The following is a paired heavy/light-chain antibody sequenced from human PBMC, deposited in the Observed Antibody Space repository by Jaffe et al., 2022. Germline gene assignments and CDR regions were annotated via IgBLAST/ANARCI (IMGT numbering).Light chain of an antibody. Sequence: AIQLTQSPSSLSASVGDRVTITCRASQGISSALAWYQQKPGKAPKLLIYDASSLESGVPSRFSGSGSGTDFTLTISSLQPEDFATYYCQQFNSYPYTFGQGTKLEIK. V-gene: IGKV1-13*02. CDR3: QQFNSYPYT. CDR2: DAS. J-gene: IGKJ2*01. CDR1: QGISSA.
Heavy chain of an antibody. V-gene: IGHV3-30*02. CDR1: GFTFSSYG. J-gene: IGHJ4*02. CDR2: IRYDGSNK. CDR3: AKDKAASYDFWSGYPYYFDY. D-gene: IGHD3-3*01. Sequence: QVQLVESGGGVVQPGGSLRLSCAASGFTFSSYGMHWVRQAPGKGLEWVAFIRYDGSNKYYADSVKGRFTISRDNSKNTLYLQMNSLRAEDTAVYYCAKDKAASYDFWSGYPYYFDYWGQGTLVTVSS.